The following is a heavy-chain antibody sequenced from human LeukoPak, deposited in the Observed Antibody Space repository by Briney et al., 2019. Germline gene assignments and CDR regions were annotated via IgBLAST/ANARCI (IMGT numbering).Heavy chain of an antibody. J-gene: IGHJ5*02. Sequence: ASVKVSCKASGYTFTGYYMHWVRQAPGQGLEWMGWINPNSGGTNYAQKFQGRVTMTRDTSISTAYMELSRLRSDDTAVYYCARGSSSTSLNNWFDPWGQGTLVTVPS. CDR2: INPNSGGT. D-gene: IGHD2-2*01. V-gene: IGHV1-2*02. CDR1: GYTFTGYY. CDR3: ARGSSSTSLNNWFDP.